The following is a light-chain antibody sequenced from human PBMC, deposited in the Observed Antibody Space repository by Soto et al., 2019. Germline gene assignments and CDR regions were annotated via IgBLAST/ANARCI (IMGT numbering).Light chain of an antibody. CDR3: QQYNSLSLT. Sequence: DIQMTQSPSTLSASVGDRVTITCRASQSISSWLAWFQQKPGKAPKLLIYEASNLESGVPSRFSGSASGTEFTLTISSLQPDDFATYYCQQYNSLSLTFGGGTKVEVK. CDR1: QSISSW. CDR2: EAS. V-gene: IGKV1-5*03. J-gene: IGKJ4*01.